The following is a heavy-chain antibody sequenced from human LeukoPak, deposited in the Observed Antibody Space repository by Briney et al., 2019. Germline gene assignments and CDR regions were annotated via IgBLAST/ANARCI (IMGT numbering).Heavy chain of an antibody. J-gene: IGHJ6*02. V-gene: IGHV4-59*01. D-gene: IGHD4-17*01. CDR2: IYYSGST. Sequence: SETLSLTCTVSGGSISSYYWSWIRQPPGKGLEWIRYIYYSGSTSYNPSLKSRVTISVDTSKNQFSLKLTSVTAADTAVYYCARASGVRDYGAYYYYGMDVWGHGTTVTVSS. CDR3: ARASGVRDYGAYYYYGMDV. CDR1: GGSISSYY.